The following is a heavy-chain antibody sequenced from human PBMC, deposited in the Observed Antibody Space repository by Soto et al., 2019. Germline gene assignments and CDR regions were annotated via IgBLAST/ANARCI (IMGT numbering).Heavy chain of an antibody. V-gene: IGHV2-5*01. CDR2: IYWNDDK. CDR1: GFSLSTSGVG. J-gene: IGHJ5*02. CDR3: AHRPDNWNYFPGWFDP. D-gene: IGHD1-7*01. Sequence: QITLKESGPTLVKPTQTLTLTCTFSGFSLSTSGVGVGWIRQPPGKALEWLALIYWNDDKRYSPSLKSRLTITKDTSKNPVVLTMTNMDPVDTATYYCAHRPDNWNYFPGWFDPWGQGTLVTVSS.